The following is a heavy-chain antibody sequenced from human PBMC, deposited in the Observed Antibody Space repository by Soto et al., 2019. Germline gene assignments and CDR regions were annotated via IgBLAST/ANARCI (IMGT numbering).Heavy chain of an antibody. Sequence: PSETLSLTCSVSGASISNFDWSWIRQSAGKGLEWIGRLYTRGTTDYNPSLKSRVTMSIDTSKNRVSLSLTSVTAADTAVYYCAKGGTYYFDSWGQGIVVTVSS. CDR1: GASISNFD. CDR2: LYTRGTT. J-gene: IGHJ4*02. D-gene: IGHD3-16*01. V-gene: IGHV4-4*07. CDR3: AKGGTYYFDS.